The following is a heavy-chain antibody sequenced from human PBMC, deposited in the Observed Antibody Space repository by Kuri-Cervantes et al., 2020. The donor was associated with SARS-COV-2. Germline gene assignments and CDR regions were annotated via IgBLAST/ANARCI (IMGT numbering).Heavy chain of an antibody. CDR2: ISGSGSYI. Sequence: LSLTCAASGFTFSSYSMNWVRQAPGKGLEWVSSISGSGSYIYYADTVKGRFTFSRDNAKNSLYLQMNSLRAEDTAVYYCARAGRGGYSYYYYMDVWAKGTTVTVSS. D-gene: IGHD3-10*01. V-gene: IGHV3-21*01. CDR3: ARAGRGGYSYYYYMDV. CDR1: GFTFSSYS. J-gene: IGHJ6*03.